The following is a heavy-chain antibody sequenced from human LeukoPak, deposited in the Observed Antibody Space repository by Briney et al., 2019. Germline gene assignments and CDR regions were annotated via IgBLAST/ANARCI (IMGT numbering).Heavy chain of an antibody. J-gene: IGHJ4*02. V-gene: IGHV1-2*02. CDR2: INPNSGGT. CDR1: GYTFTGYY. CDR3: ASGYSSSWYTGDY. D-gene: IGHD6-13*01. Sequence: ASVKVSCKASGYTFTGYYMHWVRQAPGQGLEWMGWINPNSGGTNHAQKFQGRVTMTRDTSISTAYMELSRLRSDDTAVYYCASGYSSSWYTGDYWGQGTLVTVSS.